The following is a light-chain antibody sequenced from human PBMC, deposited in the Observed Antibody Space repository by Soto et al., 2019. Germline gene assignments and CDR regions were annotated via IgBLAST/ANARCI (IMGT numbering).Light chain of an antibody. CDR1: QSVRSY. CDR3: QQRSDWPPLT. CDR2: GAS. Sequence: IVLTQSPATLSLSPGESATLSCRASQSVRSYLAWYQQKPGQAPRLLIYGASSRATGVPARFSGSGSGTDFTLTISSLEPEDFAIYYCQQRSDWPPLTFGGGTKV. V-gene: IGKV3-11*01. J-gene: IGKJ4*01.